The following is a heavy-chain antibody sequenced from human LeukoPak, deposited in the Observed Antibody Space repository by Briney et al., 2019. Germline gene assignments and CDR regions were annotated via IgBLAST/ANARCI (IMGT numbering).Heavy chain of an antibody. CDR3: ARGDIVGGWFDP. J-gene: IGHJ5*02. D-gene: IGHD2-15*01. CDR2: IYYSGSS. Sequence: SESLSLTCTVSGCSISSYYWSWIRQPPGKGLEWIGYIYYSGSSNYNPSIKSRVTISVVTLKSQFSLKLGSVSAADAAVYYCARGDIVGGWFDPWGQGTLVTVSS. CDR1: GCSISSYY. V-gene: IGHV4-59*01.